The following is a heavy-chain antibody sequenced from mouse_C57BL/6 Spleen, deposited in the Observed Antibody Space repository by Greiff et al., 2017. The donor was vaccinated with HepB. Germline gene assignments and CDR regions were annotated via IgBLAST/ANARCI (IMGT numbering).Heavy chain of an antibody. J-gene: IGHJ1*03. CDR1: GFTFSDYY. CDR3: ARTGDGYYPGYFDV. Sequence: DVKLVESEGGLVQPGSSMKLSCTASGFTFSDYYMAWVRQVPEKGLEWVANINYDGSSTYYLDSLKSRFIISRDNAKNILYLQMSSLKSEDTATYYCARTGDGYYPGYFDVWGTGTTVTVSS. V-gene: IGHV5-16*01. CDR2: INYDGSST. D-gene: IGHD2-3*01.